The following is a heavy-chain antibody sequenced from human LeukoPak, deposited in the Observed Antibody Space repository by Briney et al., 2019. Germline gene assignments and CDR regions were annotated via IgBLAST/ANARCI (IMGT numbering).Heavy chain of an antibody. CDR1: GGSISSYY. CDR2: INYSGST. D-gene: IGHD1-20*01. J-gene: IGHJ4*02. V-gene: IGHV4-59*08. CDR3: ARSRRNWNDKYYFDY. Sequence: SETLSLTCTVSGGSISSYYWSWIRQPPGKGLEWIGYINYSGSTNYNPSLKSRVTISVDTSKNQFSLKLSSVTAADTAVYYCARSRRNWNDKYYFDYWGQGTLVTVSS.